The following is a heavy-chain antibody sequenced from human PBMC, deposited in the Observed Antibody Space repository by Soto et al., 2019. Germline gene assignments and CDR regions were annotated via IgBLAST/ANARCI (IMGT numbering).Heavy chain of an antibody. CDR3: ARRPSGPFGVVWYYFDY. J-gene: IGHJ4*02. CDR2: IYYSGST. V-gene: IGHV4-39*01. Sequence: SETLSLTCTVSGGSISSSSYYWGWIRQPPGKGLEWIGSIYYSGSTYYNTSLKSRVTISVDTSKNQFSLKLSSVTAADTAVYYCARRPSGPFGVVWYYFDYWGQGTLVTVSS. D-gene: IGHD3-3*01. CDR1: GGSISSSSYY.